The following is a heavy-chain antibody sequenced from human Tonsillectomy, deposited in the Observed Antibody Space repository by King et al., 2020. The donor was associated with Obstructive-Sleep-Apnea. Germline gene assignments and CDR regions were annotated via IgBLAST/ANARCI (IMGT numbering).Heavy chain of an antibody. J-gene: IGHJ4*02. Sequence: VQLVESGGGVVQPGRSLRLSCAASGFSFRSYGMHWVRQAPGKGLEWVAVISYDGRTTYYADSVKGRITISRDNSKNTLYLQMNSLRAEDTAVYYCAKGLVVVITEATHTIHYGGQGTLATASS. V-gene: IGHV3-30*18. D-gene: IGHD3-22*01. CDR2: ISYDGRTT. CDR1: GFSFRSYG. CDR3: AKGLVVVITEATHTIHY.